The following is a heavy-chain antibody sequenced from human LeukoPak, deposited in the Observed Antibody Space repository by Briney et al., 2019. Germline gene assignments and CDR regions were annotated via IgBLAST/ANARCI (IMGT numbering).Heavy chain of an antibody. D-gene: IGHD1-26*01. CDR3: ARVLFRGSSRFDY. CDR1: GYTFTDNY. Sequence: ASVKVSCKPSGYTFTDNYIHWVRQAPGQGLEWMGRINPNSGATNYAQNFLGRVTMARDTSISTAYMELNSLTSDDTAVYYCARVLFRGSSRFDYWGQGTLVIVSS. J-gene: IGHJ4*02. V-gene: IGHV1-2*06. CDR2: INPNSGAT.